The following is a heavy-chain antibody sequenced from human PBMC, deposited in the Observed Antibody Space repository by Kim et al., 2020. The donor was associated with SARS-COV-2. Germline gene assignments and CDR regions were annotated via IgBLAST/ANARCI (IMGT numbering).Heavy chain of an antibody. CDR2: IKPDGNEK. CDR3: TTGGVYI. D-gene: IGHD3-10*01. CDR1: GFSIITQW. Sequence: GGSLRLSCAASGFSIITQWMSWVRQAPGKGLEGVATIKPDGNEKFYVDSVRGRFTISRDKAKDSLYLQMNSLRAEDTAVYYCTTGGVYIWGQGTLVTVSS. J-gene: IGHJ4*02. V-gene: IGHV3-7*01.